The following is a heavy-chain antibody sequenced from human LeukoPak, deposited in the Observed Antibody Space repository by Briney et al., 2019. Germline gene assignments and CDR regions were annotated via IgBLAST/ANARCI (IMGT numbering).Heavy chain of an antibody. CDR3: ARDMITMVRGVIYDWFDP. D-gene: IGHD3-10*01. V-gene: IGHV4-59*01. CDR2: IYYSGST. Sequence: SETLSLTCTVSGGSISSYYWSWIRQPPGKGLEWIGYIYYSGSTNCNPSLKSRVTISVDTSKNQFSLKLSSVTAADTAVYYCARDMITMVRGVIYDWFDPWGQGTLVTVSS. J-gene: IGHJ5*02. CDR1: GGSISSYY.